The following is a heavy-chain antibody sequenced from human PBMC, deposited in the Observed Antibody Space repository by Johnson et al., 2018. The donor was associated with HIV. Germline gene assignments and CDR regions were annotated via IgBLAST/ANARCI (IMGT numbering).Heavy chain of an antibody. V-gene: IGHV3-13*01. D-gene: IGHD6-13*01. CDR2: MGTAGDR. Sequence: VQLVESGGGVVQPGGSLTLSCAASGFTFSNSDMHWVRQPTGQGLEWVSGMGTAGDRHYADSVNGRFTVSSENAKNSLHLQMNNLRAGDTAVYYCARGVSMFSSSWLESYAFDIWGQGTMVTVSS. CDR3: ARGVSMFSSSWLESYAFDI. J-gene: IGHJ3*02. CDR1: GFTFSNSD.